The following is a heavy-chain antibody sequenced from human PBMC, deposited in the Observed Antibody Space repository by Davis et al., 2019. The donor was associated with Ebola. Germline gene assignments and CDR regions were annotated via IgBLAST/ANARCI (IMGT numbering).Heavy chain of an antibody. J-gene: IGHJ4*02. CDR2: SRNNENRYST. D-gene: IGHD3-3*01. CDR1: GFPFSVYF. CDR3: AKIGVLDFDY. Sequence: GGSLRLSCAASGFPFSVYFMDWVRLTPGKGLEWVGLSRNNENRYSTEYAASVKGRFTISRDDSKNTLYLQMNSLKTEDTAVYYCAKIGVLDFDYWGQGTLVTVSS. V-gene: IGHV3-72*01.